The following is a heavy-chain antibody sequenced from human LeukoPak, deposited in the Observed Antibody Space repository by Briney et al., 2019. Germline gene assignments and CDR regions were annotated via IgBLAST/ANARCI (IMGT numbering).Heavy chain of an antibody. CDR2: ISYDGSNK. D-gene: IGHD6-13*01. CDR1: GFTFSSYA. Sequence: GGSLRLSCAASGFTFSSYAMHWVRQAPGKGLERVAVISYDGSNKYYADSVKGRFTISRDNSKNTLYLQMNSLRAEDTAVYYCARAWQQLVRGDAFDIWGQGTMVTVSS. J-gene: IGHJ3*02. V-gene: IGHV3-30*04. CDR3: ARAWQQLVRGDAFDI.